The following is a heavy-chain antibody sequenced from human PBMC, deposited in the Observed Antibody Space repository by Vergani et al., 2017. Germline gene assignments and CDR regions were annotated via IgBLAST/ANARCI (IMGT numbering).Heavy chain of an antibody. J-gene: IGHJ6*02. CDR3: AREYSSSWPWNYYYYGMDV. D-gene: IGHD6-13*01. V-gene: IGHV6-1*01. Sequence: QVQLPQSGPGLVKPSQTLSLTCAISGDSVSSNSAAWDWIRQSPSRGLEWLGRTYYRSKWYNDYAVSVKSRITINPDTSKNQFSLQLNSVTPADTAVYYCAREYSSSWPWNYYYYGMDVWGQGTTVTVSS. CDR2: TYYRSKWYN. CDR1: GDSVSSNSAA.